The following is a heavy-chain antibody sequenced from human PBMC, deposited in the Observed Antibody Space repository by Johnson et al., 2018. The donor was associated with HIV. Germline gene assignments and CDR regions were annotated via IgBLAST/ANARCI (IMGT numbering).Heavy chain of an antibody. J-gene: IGHJ3*02. Sequence: VQLVESGGGVVQPGRSLRLYCAASGFTFSSYGMHWVRQAPGKGLEWVAVIWYDGSNKYYADSVKGRFTISRDNSKNTLYLQMNSLRAEDTAVYYCAKTLSPVSPDAFDIWGQGTMVTVSS. D-gene: IGHD3-10*01. CDR2: IWYDGSNK. V-gene: IGHV3-33*06. CDR3: AKTLSPVSPDAFDI. CDR1: GFTFSSYG.